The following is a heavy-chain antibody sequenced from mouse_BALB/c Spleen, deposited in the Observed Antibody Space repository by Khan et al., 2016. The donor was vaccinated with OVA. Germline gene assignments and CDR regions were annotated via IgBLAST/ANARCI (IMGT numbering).Heavy chain of an antibody. Sequence: IVYIYPVIFPPYYNEKFKGNSTLTADKSSNTAYMQLSSLTSEDSAVYFCAKIFYGNSYAMDYWGQGTAVTVSS. CDR2: IYPVIFPP. V-gene: IGHV1-54*02. CDR3: AKIFYGNSYAMDY. J-gene: IGHJ4*01. D-gene: IGHD2-1*01.